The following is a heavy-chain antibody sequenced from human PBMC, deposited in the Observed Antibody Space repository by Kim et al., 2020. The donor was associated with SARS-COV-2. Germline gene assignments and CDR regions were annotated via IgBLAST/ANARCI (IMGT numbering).Heavy chain of an antibody. CDR1: GGSFSGYY. V-gene: IGHV4-34*01. CDR2: INHSGST. D-gene: IGHD2-15*01. Sequence: SETLSLTCAVYGGSFSGYYWSWIRQPPGKGLEWIGEINHSGSTNYNPSLKSRVTISVDTSKNQFSLKLSSVTAADTAVYYCARRGGRRPPFPKYCSGGSCYPFGYWGQGTLVTVSS. J-gene: IGHJ4*02. CDR3: ARRGGRRPPFPKYCSGGSCYPFGY.